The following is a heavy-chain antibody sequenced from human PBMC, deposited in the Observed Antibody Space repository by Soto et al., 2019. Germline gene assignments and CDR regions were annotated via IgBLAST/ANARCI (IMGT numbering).Heavy chain of an antibody. CDR3: GKVGVLFVWGVFRKPPFVF. D-gene: IGHD3-16*01. J-gene: IGHJ4*01. Sequence: GGSLRLSCVASGFSFISYSMHWVRQAPGKGLEWVAVISNDGNFEYYADSVKGRFTISRDNSKNTLFLQLNSLRAEDTAIYYCGKVGVLFVWGVFRKPPFVFGGHEPQVP. CDR1: GFSFISYS. V-gene: IGHV3-30*18. CDR2: ISNDGNFE.